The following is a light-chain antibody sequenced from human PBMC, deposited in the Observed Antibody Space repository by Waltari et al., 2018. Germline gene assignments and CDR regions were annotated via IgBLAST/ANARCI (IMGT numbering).Light chain of an antibody. V-gene: IGKV3-20*01. CDR1: QSVSRA. Sequence: EIVLTQSPGPLSLSLGERATVSCRASQSVSRALAWYQQKPGQAPSLLIYGASTRATGIPDRFSGSGSGTDFSLTISRLEPDDFAVYYCQHYLRLPVTFGQGTTVEI. J-gene: IGKJ1*01. CDR3: QHYLRLPVT. CDR2: GAS.